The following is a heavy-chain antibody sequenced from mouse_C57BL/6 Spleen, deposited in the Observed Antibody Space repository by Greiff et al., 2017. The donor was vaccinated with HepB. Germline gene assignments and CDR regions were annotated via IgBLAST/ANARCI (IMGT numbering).Heavy chain of an antibody. D-gene: IGHD2-1*01. CDR1: GFTFSDYG. J-gene: IGHJ1*03. Sequence: VQLKASGGGLVQPGGSLKLSCAASGFTFSDYGMAWVRQAPRKGPEWVAFISNLAYSIYYADTVTGRFTISRENAKNTLYLEMSSLRSEDTAMYYCARLPIYYGNGYFDVWGTGTTVTVSS. V-gene: IGHV5-15*01. CDR3: ARLPIYYGNGYFDV. CDR2: ISNLAYSI.